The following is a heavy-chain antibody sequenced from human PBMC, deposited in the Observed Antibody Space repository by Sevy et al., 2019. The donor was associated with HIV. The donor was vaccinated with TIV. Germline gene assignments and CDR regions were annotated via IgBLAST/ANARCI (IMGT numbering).Heavy chain of an antibody. CDR1: GFSFDDHA. J-gene: IGHJ4*02. CDR3: AKEIYGDWLATGYLEG. V-gene: IGHV3-9*01. D-gene: IGHD3-9*01. Sequence: GGSLRLSCAASGFSFDDHAMHWVRQAPGKGLEWVSGISWNSGSIGYADSVKGRFIVSRDNAKKSLYLEMNSLRDEDRALYFCAKEIYGDWLATGYLEGWGEGARVTVSS. CDR2: ISWNSGSI.